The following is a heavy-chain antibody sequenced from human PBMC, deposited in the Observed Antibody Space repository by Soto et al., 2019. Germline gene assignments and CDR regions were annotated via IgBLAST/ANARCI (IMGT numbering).Heavy chain of an antibody. J-gene: IGHJ5*02. CDR1: GFTFSTYS. CDR2: ITSSGTTI. V-gene: IGHV3-48*02. Sequence: GGSLRLSCAASGFTFSTYSMNWVRQAPGKGLEWISYITSSGTTIFYADSVKGRFTISRDNAKNSLYLQMNSLRDEDTSVYYCARDNGIEGSFDPWGQGTLVTVSS. CDR3: ARDNGIEGSFDP.